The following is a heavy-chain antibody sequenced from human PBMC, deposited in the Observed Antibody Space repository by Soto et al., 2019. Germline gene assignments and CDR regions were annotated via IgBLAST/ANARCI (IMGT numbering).Heavy chain of an antibody. CDR2: IYYSGST. V-gene: IGHV4-59*01. D-gene: IGHD3-16*02. Sequence: QVKLQESGPGLVKPSETLSLTCTVSGGSISSYYWSWIRQPPGKGLEWIADIYYSGSTNYNPSLKSRVSISGDPSTNQFSLKLSSVTAADTAVYYCARTVIGGFDYRGQGTLVTVSS. CDR1: GGSISSYY. CDR3: ARTVIGGFDY. J-gene: IGHJ4*02.